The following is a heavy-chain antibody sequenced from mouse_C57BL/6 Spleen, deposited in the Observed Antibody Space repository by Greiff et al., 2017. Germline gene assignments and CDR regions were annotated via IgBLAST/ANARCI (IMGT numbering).Heavy chain of an antibody. Sequence: EVKLMESGGGLVKPGGSLKLSCAASGFTFSSYAMSWVRQTPEKRLEWVATISDGGSYTYYPDNVKGRFTISRDNAKNNLYLQMSRLKYEDTAMYYCARERVSDSSLYWYFDVWGTGTTVTVSS. V-gene: IGHV5-4*01. CDR3: ARERVSDSSLYWYFDV. CDR1: GFTFSSYA. D-gene: IGHD1-1*01. CDR2: ISDGGSYT. J-gene: IGHJ1*03.